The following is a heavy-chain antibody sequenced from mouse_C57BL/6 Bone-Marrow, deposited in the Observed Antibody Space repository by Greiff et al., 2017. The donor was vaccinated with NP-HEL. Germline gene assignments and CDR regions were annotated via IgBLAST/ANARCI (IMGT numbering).Heavy chain of an antibody. CDR3: TRNYYGNCYYAMGY. V-gene: IGHV5-9-1*02. CDR1: GFTFSSYA. D-gene: IGHD2-1*01. J-gene: IGHJ4*01. Sequence: EVHLVESGAGLVKPGGSLKLSCAASGFTFSSYAMSWVRQTPEKRLEWVAYISSGGDYIYYADTVKGRFTISRDNARNTLYLQMSSLKSEDTAMYYCTRNYYGNCYYAMGYWGQGTAVTVSS. CDR2: ISSGGDYI.